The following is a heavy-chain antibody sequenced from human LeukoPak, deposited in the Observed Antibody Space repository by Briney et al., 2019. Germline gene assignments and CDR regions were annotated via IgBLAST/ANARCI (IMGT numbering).Heavy chain of an antibody. J-gene: IGHJ4*02. CDR2: IRYDGSNK. Sequence: GGSLRLSCAASGFTFSSYGMHWVRQTPGKGLEWVAFIRYDGSNKYYADSVKGRFTISRDISKNTLYLQMNSLRAEDTAVYYCARTGITVAGFDSWGQGTLVTVSS. CDR3: ARTGITVAGFDS. V-gene: IGHV3-30*02. D-gene: IGHD6-19*01. CDR1: GFTFSSYG.